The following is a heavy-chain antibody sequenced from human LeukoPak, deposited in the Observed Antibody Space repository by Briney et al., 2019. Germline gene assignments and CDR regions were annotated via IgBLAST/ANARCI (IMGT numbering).Heavy chain of an antibody. CDR1: GFTFSSYG. Sequence: GGTLRLSCAASGFTFSSYGMSWVRQAPGKGLEWVAVISYDGSNKYYADSVKGRFTISRDNSKNTLYLQMNSLRAEDTAVYYCAKSPSSGFLPGIFDYWGQGTLVTVSS. CDR2: ISYDGSNK. J-gene: IGHJ4*02. D-gene: IGHD6-19*01. CDR3: AKSPSSGFLPGIFDY. V-gene: IGHV3-30*18.